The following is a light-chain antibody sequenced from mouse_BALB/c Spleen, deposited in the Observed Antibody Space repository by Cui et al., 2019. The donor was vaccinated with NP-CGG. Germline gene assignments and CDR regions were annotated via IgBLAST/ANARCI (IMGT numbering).Light chain of an antibody. CDR3: TLWYSNHWV. V-gene: IGLV1*01. Sequence: QTLFTQESALTTSPGETVTLTCRSSTGAVTSSNYANWVQEKPDHLFTGLIGGTNNRIPGVPARFSGSLIGDKAALTITGAQTEDEAIYFCTLWYSNHWVFGGGTKLTVL. CDR1: TGAVTSSNY. J-gene: IGLJ1*01. CDR2: GTN.